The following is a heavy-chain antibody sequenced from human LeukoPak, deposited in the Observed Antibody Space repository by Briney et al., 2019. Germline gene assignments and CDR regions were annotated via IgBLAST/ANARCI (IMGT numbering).Heavy chain of an antibody. V-gene: IGHV4-34*01. J-gene: IGHJ4*02. CDR1: GGSITNYY. D-gene: IGHD3-10*01. Sequence: SETLSLTCTVSGGSITNYYWSWIRQPPGKGLEWIGEINHSGSTNYNPSLKSRVTISVDTSKNQFSLKLSSVTAADTAVYYCARESPPHGHGSGSYMCYFDYWGQGTLVTVSS. CDR3: ARESPPHGHGSGSYMCYFDY. CDR2: INHSGST.